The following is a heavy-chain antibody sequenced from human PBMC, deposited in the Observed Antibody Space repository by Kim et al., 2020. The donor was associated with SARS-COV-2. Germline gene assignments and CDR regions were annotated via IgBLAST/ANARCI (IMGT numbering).Heavy chain of an antibody. Sequence: YNPSLKSRVTISVDTSKNQFSLKLSSVTAADTAVYYCARGYGSGLYYFDYWGQGTLVTVSS. CDR3: ARGYGSGLYYFDY. V-gene: IGHV4-31*02. D-gene: IGHD3-10*01. J-gene: IGHJ4*02.